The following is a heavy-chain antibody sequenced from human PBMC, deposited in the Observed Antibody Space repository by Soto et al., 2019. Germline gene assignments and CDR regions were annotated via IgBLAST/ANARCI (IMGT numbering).Heavy chain of an antibody. V-gene: IGHV3-9*01. CDR1: GFTFDDYA. D-gene: IGHD5-12*01. Sequence: GGSLRLSCAASGFTFDDYAMHWVRQAPGKGLEWVSGISWNSGSIGYADSVKGRFTISRDNAKNSLYLQMNSLRAEDTALYYCAKDISGYGDYYYMDVWGKGTTVTVSS. CDR3: AKDISGYGDYYYMDV. J-gene: IGHJ6*03. CDR2: ISWNSGSI.